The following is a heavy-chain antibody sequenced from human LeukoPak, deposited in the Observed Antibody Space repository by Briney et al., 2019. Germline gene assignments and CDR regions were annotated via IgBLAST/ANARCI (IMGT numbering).Heavy chain of an antibody. V-gene: IGHV3-74*03. CDR3: AESGRTSCIISCYYLDY. J-gene: IGHJ4*02. CDR2: INAGGSNT. CDR1: GFTFSGYW. Sequence: PGGSLRLSCAASGFTFSGYWMHWVRQAPGKGLVWVSHINAGGSNTVYADSVKGRFTISRDNAKNTLYLQMNSLRAEDTAVYYCAESGRTSCIISCYYLDYLGQGTLVTVSS. D-gene: IGHD2-2*01.